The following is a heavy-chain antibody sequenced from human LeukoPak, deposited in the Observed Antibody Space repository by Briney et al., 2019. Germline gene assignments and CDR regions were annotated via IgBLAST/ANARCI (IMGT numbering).Heavy chain of an antibody. CDR2: INSDGINI. V-gene: IGHV3-74*01. Sequence: GGSLRLSCAASGFSFSTNQMHWVRQAPGKGLVWVSRINSDGINILYADSVKGRFTISRDNARNTLYLQMNSLRVEDTAVYYCATYSRPWGQGTLVTVSS. J-gene: IGHJ5*02. CDR3: ATYSRP. D-gene: IGHD2-21*01. CDR1: GFSFSTNQ.